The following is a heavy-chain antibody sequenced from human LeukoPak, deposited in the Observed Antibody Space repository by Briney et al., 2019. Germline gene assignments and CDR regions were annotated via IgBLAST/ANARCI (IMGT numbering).Heavy chain of an antibody. Sequence: PSETLSLTCSVSGGSIRDFYWTWIRQPPGKGLEWIGYIYYTGTTNYSPSLRGQVIMSVDTSRNQFSLNLTSVTPADTAVYFCARLGDEIAVSGLKYYHYSHTDVWGSGTTVAVPS. D-gene: IGHD6-19*01. V-gene: IGHV4-59*01. CDR3: ARLGDEIAVSGLKYYHYSHTDV. CDR2: IYYTGTT. CDR1: GGSIRDFY. J-gene: IGHJ6*03.